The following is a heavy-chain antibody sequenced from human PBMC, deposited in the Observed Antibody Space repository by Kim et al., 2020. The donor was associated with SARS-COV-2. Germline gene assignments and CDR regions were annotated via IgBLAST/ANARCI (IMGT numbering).Heavy chain of an antibody. CDR2: ISHKGDT. CDR1: GFTLTSDD. Sequence: GGSLRLSCAASGFTLTSDDVNWVRQAPGKGLEWVSGISHKGDTHYADSVKGRFSISRDISKNTVYLQMNSLRDEDTAAYYCAKVVWFGESTWGQGTLVTVSS. CDR3: AKVVWFGEST. J-gene: IGHJ4*02. D-gene: IGHD3-10*01. V-gene: IGHV3-23*01.